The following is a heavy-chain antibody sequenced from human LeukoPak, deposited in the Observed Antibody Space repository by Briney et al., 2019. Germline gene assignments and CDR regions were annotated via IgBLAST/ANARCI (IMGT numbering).Heavy chain of an antibody. J-gene: IGHJ4*02. Sequence: GSLRLSCAASGFTFTKYSMHWVRQTPGKGLEWVSYISSGSTTIYYTDSVKGRFTISRDNAKNSLYLQMNSLRAEDTAVYYCARRESTTMVRGGVDYWGQGTLVTVSS. D-gene: IGHD3-10*01. CDR1: GFTFTKYS. CDR2: ISSGSTTI. CDR3: ARRESTTMVRGGVDY. V-gene: IGHV3-48*01.